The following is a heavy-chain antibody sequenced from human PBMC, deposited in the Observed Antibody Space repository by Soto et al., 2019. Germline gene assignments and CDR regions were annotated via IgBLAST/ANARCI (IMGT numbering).Heavy chain of an antibody. V-gene: IGHV1-18*01. CDR3: ARGRYGDY. CDR1: GYGFTTYG. CDR2: ISAHNGNT. J-gene: IGHJ4*02. Sequence: QVHLVQSGAEVKKPGASVKVSCKGSGYGFTTYGITWVRQAPGQGLEWMAWISAHNGNTNYAQKVQGRVTVTRDTSTSTANMELRSLRYDDTAVYYSARGRYGDYWGQGALVTVSS. D-gene: IGHD1-1*01.